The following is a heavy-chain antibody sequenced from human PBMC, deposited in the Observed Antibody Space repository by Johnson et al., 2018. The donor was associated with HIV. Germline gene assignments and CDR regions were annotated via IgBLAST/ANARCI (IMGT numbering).Heavy chain of an antibody. J-gene: IGHJ3*02. Sequence: QVHLVESGGGVVQPGRSLRLSCATSGFTFSSFGMHWVRQAPGKGLEWVAVISYDGSNKYYADSVKGRFIISRDNSKNTLYLQMNSLRSEDTGVYYCARERSSDYDYDSFDIWGQGTMVTVSS. CDR1: GFTFSSFG. CDR3: ARERSSDYDYDSFDI. D-gene: IGHD5-12*01. V-gene: IGHV3-30*03. CDR2: ISYDGSNK.